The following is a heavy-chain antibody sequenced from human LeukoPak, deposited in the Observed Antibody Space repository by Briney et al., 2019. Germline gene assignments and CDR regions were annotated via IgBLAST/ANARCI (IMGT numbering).Heavy chain of an antibody. CDR1: GFTFDDYA. V-gene: IGHV3-30*04. J-gene: IGHJ4*02. CDR3: ARDRYCSGGSCYSSFDY. Sequence: PGRSLRLSCAASGFTFDDYAMHWVRQAPGKGLEWVAVISYDGSNKYYADSVKGRFTISRDNSKNTLYLQMNSLRAEDTAVYYCARDRYCSGGSCYSSFDYWGQGTLVTVSS. D-gene: IGHD2-15*01. CDR2: ISYDGSNK.